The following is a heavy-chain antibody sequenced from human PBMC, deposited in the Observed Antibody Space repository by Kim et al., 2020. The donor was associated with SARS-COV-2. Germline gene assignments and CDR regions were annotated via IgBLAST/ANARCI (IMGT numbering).Heavy chain of an antibody. V-gene: IGHV3-33*06. J-gene: IGHJ6*02. Sequence: GGSLRLSCAASGFTFSSYGMHWVRQAPGKGLEWVAVIWYDGSNKYYADSVKGRFTISRDNSKNTLYLQMNSLRAEDTAVYYCAKDLYGDYADLGTETQKYYYYGMDVWGQGTTVTVSS. CDR3: AKDLYGDYADLGTETQKYYYYGMDV. CDR2: IWYDGSNK. D-gene: IGHD4-17*01. CDR1: GFTFSSYG.